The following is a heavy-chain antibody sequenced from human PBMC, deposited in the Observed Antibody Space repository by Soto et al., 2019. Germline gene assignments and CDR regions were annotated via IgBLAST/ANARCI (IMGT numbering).Heavy chain of an antibody. D-gene: IGHD1-7*01. CDR2: ISSSGSTI. CDR3: ARDNYNWNYAFDI. J-gene: IGHJ3*02. CDR1: GFTFSSYE. Sequence: GGSLRLSCAASGFTFSSYEMNWVRQAPGKGLEWVSYISSSGSTIYYADSVKGRFTISRDNAKNSLYLQMNSLRAEDTAVYYCARDNYNWNYAFDIWGQGTMVTVSS. V-gene: IGHV3-48*03.